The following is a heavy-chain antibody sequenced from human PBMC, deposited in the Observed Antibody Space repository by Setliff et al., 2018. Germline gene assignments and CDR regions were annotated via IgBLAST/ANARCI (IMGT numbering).Heavy chain of an antibody. J-gene: IGHJ5*02. CDR3: AKDPNGDFFGAFDT. V-gene: IGHV3-23*05. D-gene: IGHD4-17*01. CDR1: GFTFRSYA. CDR2: IKDSDYST. Sequence: PGGSLRLSCAASGFTFRSYAMTWVRQVPGKGLEWISSIKDSDYSTYYADSVKGRFTISRDNSKNTLYLQMNGLRAEDSALYYCAKDPNGDFFGAFDTWGQGALVTVSS.